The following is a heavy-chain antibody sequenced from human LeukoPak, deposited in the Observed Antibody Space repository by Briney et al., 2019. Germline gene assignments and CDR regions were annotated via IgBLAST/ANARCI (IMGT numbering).Heavy chain of an antibody. D-gene: IGHD6-19*01. CDR2: INHSGST. CDR1: GGSFSGYY. V-gene: IGHV4-34*01. J-gene: IGHJ1*01. Sequence: TSGTLSLTCAVYGGSFSGYYWSWIRQPPGKGLEWIGEINHSGSTNYNPSLKSRVTISVDTSKNQFSLKLSSVTAADTAVYYRARGSYSSGWYRRYFQHWGQGTLVTVSS. CDR3: ARGSYSSGWYRRYFQH.